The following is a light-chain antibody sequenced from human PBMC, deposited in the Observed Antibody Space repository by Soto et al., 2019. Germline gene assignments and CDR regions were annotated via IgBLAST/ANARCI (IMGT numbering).Light chain of an antibody. Sequence: DIQMTQSPSSVSASVGDRVTITCRTSQGIGSWLAWYQQKPGKAPKVLIYAASSLQTGVPSRFSGSGSGSDFTLTISSLQPEDFATYYCQPANSFPLTFGGGTQVEIK. J-gene: IGKJ4*01. CDR1: QGIGSW. V-gene: IGKV1-12*01. CDR3: QPANSFPLT. CDR2: AAS.